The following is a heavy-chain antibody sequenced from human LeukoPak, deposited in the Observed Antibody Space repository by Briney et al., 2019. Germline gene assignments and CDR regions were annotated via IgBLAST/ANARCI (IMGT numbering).Heavy chain of an antibody. D-gene: IGHD1-14*01. CDR1: GFTFSSYS. CDR3: ARDSGSTPIYHGNPDY. Sequence: PGGSLRLSCAASGFTFSSYSMNWVRQAPGKGLEWVSSISSSSSYIYYADSVKGRFTISRDNAKNSLYLQMNSLRAEDTAVYYCARDSGSTPIYHGNPDYWGQGTLVTVSS. CDR2: ISSSSSYI. V-gene: IGHV3-21*04. J-gene: IGHJ4*02.